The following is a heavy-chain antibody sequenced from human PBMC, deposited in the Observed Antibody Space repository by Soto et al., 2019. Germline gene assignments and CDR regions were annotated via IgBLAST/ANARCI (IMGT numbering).Heavy chain of an antibody. J-gene: IGHJ3*02. Sequence: GGFLRLSCAASGFTVSSNYMSWVRQAPGKGLEWVSVIYSGGSTYYADSVKGRFTISRHNSKNTLYLQMNSLRAEDTAVYYCARIGAARLGIGDAFDIWGQGTMVTVS. D-gene: IGHD6-6*01. V-gene: IGHV3-53*04. CDR2: IYSGGST. CDR1: GFTVSSNY. CDR3: ARIGAARLGIGDAFDI.